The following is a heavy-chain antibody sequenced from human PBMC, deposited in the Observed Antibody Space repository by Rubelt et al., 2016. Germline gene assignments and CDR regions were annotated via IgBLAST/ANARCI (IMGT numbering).Heavy chain of an antibody. V-gene: IGHV4-4*02. J-gene: IGHJ5*02. CDR2: LYHSGST. D-gene: IGHD6-13*01. CDR3: ARVRLAAAGNWFDP. Sequence: QVQLQESGPGLVKPSGTLSLTCAVSGGSISSSNWWSWVRQPPGKGLEWIGELYHSGSTNYNPSRKSRAPISVAKSKNQFSLKWSSVTAADTDVYYCARVRLAAAGNWFDPWGQGTLVTVSS. CDR1: GGSISSSNW.